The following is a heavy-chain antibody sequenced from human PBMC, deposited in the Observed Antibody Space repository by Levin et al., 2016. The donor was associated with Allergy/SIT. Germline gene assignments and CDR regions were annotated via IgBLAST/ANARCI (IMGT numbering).Heavy chain of an antibody. CDR1: GFTFGDYG. J-gene: IGHJ4*02. Sequence: GESLKISCEGSGFTFGDYGMHWVRQAPGKGLEWVAVISYDGSNKYYADSVKGRFTISRDNSKNTLYLQMNSLRAEDTAVYYCAKGKEQYTMIVEYWGQGTLVTVSS. V-gene: IGHV3-30*18. CDR3: AKGKEQYTMIVEY. CDR2: ISYDGSNK. D-gene: IGHD3-22*01.